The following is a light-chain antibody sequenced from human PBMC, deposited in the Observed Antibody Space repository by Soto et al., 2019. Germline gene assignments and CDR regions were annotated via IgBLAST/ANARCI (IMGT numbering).Light chain of an antibody. J-gene: IGLJ2*01. CDR1: SSNIGRNT. Sequence: QLVLTQPPSASGTPVQRVTISCSGSSSNIGRNTVNWYQQLPGTAPKVLIYRNNQRPSGVPDRLSGSKSGTSASLAISGLQSEDEAGYYCSAWDDSLNAVVFGGGTKLTVL. CDR2: RNN. V-gene: IGLV1-44*01. CDR3: SAWDDSLNAVV.